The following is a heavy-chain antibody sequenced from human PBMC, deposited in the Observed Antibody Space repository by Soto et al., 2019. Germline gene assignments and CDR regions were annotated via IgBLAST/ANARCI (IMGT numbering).Heavy chain of an antibody. CDR1: GFTFSSYA. CDR3: ARVDHYESSGYYYYYGMDV. J-gene: IGHJ6*02. V-gene: IGHV3-33*08. D-gene: IGHD3-22*01. Sequence: VQLLESGGGLVQPGGSLRLSCAASGFTFSSYAMSWVRQAPGKGLEWVAVIWNDGSNKYYADSVKGRFTISRDNSRNTLYLQMSSLRAEDTAVYYCARVDHYESSGYYYYYGMDVWGQGTTVTVSS. CDR2: IWNDGSNK.